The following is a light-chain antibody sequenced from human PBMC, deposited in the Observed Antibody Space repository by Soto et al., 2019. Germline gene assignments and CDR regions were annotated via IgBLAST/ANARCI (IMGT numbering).Light chain of an antibody. J-gene: IGLJ3*02. CDR1: SSNIGAGYD. CDR2: GND. Sequence: QSVLTQPPSVSGAPGQRVTISCTGSSSNIGAGYDVHWYQRLPGTAPKLLISGNDNRPSGVPDRFSDSESGTSVSLAITGLQAEDEGDYYCQSYDSTLSGSGVFGGGTKLTVL. CDR3: QSYDSTLSGSGV. V-gene: IGLV1-40*01.